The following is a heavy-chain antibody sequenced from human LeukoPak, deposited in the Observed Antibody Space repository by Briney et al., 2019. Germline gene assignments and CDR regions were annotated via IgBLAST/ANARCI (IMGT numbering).Heavy chain of an antibody. D-gene: IGHD2-2*01. CDR2: IYYSGST. V-gene: IGHV4-39*07. Sequence: PSETLSLTCTVSGGSISSSSYYWGWIRQPPGKGLEWIGSIYYSGSTYYNPSLKSRVTISVDTSKNQFSLKLSSVTAADTAVYYCARGCSSASCYYYYGMDVWGQGTTVTVSS. J-gene: IGHJ6*02. CDR1: GGSISSSSYY. CDR3: ARGCSSASCYYYYGMDV.